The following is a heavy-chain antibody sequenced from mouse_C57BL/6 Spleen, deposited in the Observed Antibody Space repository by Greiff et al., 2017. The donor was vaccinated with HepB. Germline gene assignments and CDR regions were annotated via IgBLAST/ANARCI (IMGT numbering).Heavy chain of an antibody. CDR3: ARYTPSGGIYWYFDV. Sequence: EVKLGESGGGLVQPGGSLSLSCAASGFTFTDYYMSWVRQPPGKALEWLGFIRNKANGYTTEYSASVKGRFTISRDNSQSILYLQMNALRAEDSATYYCARYTPSGGIYWYFDVWGTGTTVTVSS. CDR1: GFTFTDYY. V-gene: IGHV7-3*01. D-gene: IGHD4-1*01. CDR2: IRNKANGYTT. J-gene: IGHJ1*03.